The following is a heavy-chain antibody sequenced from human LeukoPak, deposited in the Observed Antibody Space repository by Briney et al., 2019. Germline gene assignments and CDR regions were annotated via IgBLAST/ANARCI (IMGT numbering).Heavy chain of an antibody. CDR1: GFTFSSYW. Sequence: GGSLRLSCAASGFTFSSYWMSWVRQAPGKGLEWVANIKQDGSEKYYVDSVKGRFTISRDNAKNSLYLQMNSLRAEDTAVYYCAKDREGYGDYYDYWGQGTLVTVSS. V-gene: IGHV3-7*03. CDR2: IKQDGSEK. J-gene: IGHJ4*02. CDR3: AKDREGYGDYYDY. D-gene: IGHD5-24*01.